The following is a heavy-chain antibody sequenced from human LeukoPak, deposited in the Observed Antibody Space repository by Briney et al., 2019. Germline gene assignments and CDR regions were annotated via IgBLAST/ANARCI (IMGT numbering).Heavy chain of an antibody. CDR1: GFNFDRYD. CDR2: IGNGGDT. CDR3: AKVAVGATGHTPIDY. D-gene: IGHD1-26*01. Sequence: GGSLRLSCAASGFNFDRYDIHWVRQATGKSLEWVAAIGNGGDTYYPGSVQGRFTVSRQNAKNSVHLQMSRLRAGDTAVYYCAKVAVGATGHTPIDYWGQGALVTVSS. V-gene: IGHV3-13*01. J-gene: IGHJ4*02.